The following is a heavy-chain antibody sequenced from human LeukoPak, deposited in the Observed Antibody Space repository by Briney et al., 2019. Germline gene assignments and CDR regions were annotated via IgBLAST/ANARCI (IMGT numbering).Heavy chain of an antibody. CDR1: GFTFSIYN. CDR3: ARDGSYYGSGDDY. D-gene: IGHD3-10*01. CDR2: ISSSSSTI. J-gene: IGHJ4*02. Sequence: GGFLRLSCAASGFTFSIYNMNWVRQAPGKGLEWVSFISSSSSTIYYADSVKGRFTISRDNAKNSLYLQMDSLRAEDTAVYYCARDGSYYGSGDDYWGQGTLVTVSS. V-gene: IGHV3-48*01.